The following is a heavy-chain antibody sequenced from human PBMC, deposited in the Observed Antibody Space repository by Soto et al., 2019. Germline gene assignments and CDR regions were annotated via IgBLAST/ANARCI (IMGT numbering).Heavy chain of an antibody. Sequence: GGSLRLSCAASGFTFTRYSMNWVRQAPGKGLEWVSSISSTTNYIYYGDSMKGRFTISRDNAKNSLYLEMNSLTAEDTAISYFAGESEELTSNFDYWGQGTLVTVSS. V-gene: IGHV3-21*06. CDR2: ISSTTNYI. D-gene: IGHD1-7*01. CDR3: AGESEELTSNFDY. CDR1: GFTFTRYS. J-gene: IGHJ4*02.